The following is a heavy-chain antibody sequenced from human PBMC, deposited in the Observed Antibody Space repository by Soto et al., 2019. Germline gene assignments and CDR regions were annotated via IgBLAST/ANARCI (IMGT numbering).Heavy chain of an antibody. V-gene: IGHV3-21*01. CDR1: GFTFSSYS. D-gene: IGHD3-10*01. J-gene: IGHJ4*02. CDR3: ARDSSYYYGSGSYRPFDY. Sequence: EVQLVESGGGLVKPGGSLRLSCAASGFTFSSYSMNWVRQAPGKGLEWVSSISSSSSYIYYADSVKGRFTISRDNAKNSLDLQMNSLRAEDTAVYYCARDSSYYYGSGSYRPFDYWGQGTLVTVSS. CDR2: ISSSSSYI.